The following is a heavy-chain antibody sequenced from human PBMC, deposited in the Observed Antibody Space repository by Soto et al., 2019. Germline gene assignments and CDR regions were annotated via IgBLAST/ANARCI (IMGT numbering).Heavy chain of an antibody. CDR1: GGSFSGYY. CDR2: INHSGST. Sequence: QVQLQQWGAGLLKPSETLSLTCAVYGGSFSGYYWSWIRQPPGKGLEWIGEINHSGSTNYNPSLKSRFTISVDTSKNQFSLQLNSVTAADTAVYYCARGRRTAVTIDYWGQGTLVTVSS. J-gene: IGHJ4*02. V-gene: IGHV4-34*01. D-gene: IGHD4-17*01. CDR3: ARGRRTAVTIDY.